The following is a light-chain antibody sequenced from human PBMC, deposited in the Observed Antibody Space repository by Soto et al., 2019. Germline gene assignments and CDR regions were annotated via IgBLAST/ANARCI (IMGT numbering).Light chain of an antibody. Sequence: QSVLTQPPSVSGAPGQRLTISCAGTSSNIGAGFYVHWYQQLPGTAPKLLIYANDDRPSGVPARFSGSTSGTSASLAITGLQAEDAADYYCQSYDNSLLAYVFGGGTKLTVL. J-gene: IGLJ2*01. CDR2: AND. V-gene: IGLV1-40*01. CDR3: QSYDNSLLAYV. CDR1: SSNIGAGFY.